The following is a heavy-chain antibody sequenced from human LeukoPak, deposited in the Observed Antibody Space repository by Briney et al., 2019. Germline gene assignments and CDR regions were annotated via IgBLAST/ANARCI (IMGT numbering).Heavy chain of an antibody. V-gene: IGHV1-18*01. Sequence: ASVKVSCKASGFVFTSYGFTWVRQAPGQGLEWTGWISANGGKTHYSEKHQGRVTMSTDTVTSTAYMELRSLRSDDTAVYYCARELHVERDDYWGQGTLVTVSS. D-gene: IGHD1-1*01. J-gene: IGHJ4*02. CDR1: GFVFTSYG. CDR2: ISANGGKT. CDR3: ARELHVERDDY.